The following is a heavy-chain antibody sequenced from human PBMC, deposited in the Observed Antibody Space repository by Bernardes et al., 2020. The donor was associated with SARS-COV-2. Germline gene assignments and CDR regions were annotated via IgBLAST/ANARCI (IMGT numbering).Heavy chain of an antibody. CDR2: ISGSGGST. V-gene: IGHV3-23*01. CDR1: GFTFSYYA. D-gene: IGHD1-1*01. Sequence: GGSLRLSCAASGFTFSYYAMNWVRQAPGRGLEWVSVISGSGGSTYYADSVKGRFTISRDNSKNTLYLQMSSLRAEDTAVYYCAKDLSYNYEILDYWGQGTLVTVSS. J-gene: IGHJ4*02. CDR3: AKDLSYNYEILDY.